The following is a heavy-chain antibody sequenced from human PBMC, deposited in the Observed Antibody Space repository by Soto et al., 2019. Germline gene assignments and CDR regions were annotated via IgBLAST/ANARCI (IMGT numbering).Heavy chain of an antibody. D-gene: IGHD6-19*01. CDR1: GYTFTSYD. Sequence: ASVKVSCKASGYTFTSYDINWVRQATGQGLEWMGWMNPNSGNTGYAQKFQGRVTMTRNTSISTAYMELSSLRSEDTAVYYCARDSYSSGWLEYWGQGTRVTVSS. CDR2: MNPNSGNT. CDR3: ARDSYSSGWLEY. J-gene: IGHJ4*02. V-gene: IGHV1-8*01.